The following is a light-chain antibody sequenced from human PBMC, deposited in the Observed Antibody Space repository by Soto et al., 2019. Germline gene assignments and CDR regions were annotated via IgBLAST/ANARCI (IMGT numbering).Light chain of an antibody. CDR3: QQRSNWIPIT. CDR2: DAS. CDR1: QRVSNR. Sequence: ETVMTQSPVTLSVSPGDTATLSCRASQRVSNRFAWYQQKPGQAPRLLMYDASTRAAGVPARLSGSGCETEFTLTTRSLQSAEFALYYCQQRSNWIPITFGQGTRLEIK. J-gene: IGKJ5*01. V-gene: IGKV3-15*01.